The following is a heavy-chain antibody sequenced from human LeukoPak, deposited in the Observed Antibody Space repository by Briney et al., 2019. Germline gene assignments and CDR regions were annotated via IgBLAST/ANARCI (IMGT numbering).Heavy chain of an antibody. CDR3: ARDTVAKYFDY. CDR1: GGSFSGYY. CDR2: INHSGST. D-gene: IGHD4-23*01. Sequence: SETLSLTCAVYGGSFSGYYWSWIRQPPGKGLEWIGEINHSGSTNYNPSLKSRVTISVDTSKNQFSLKLSSVTAADTAVYYCARDTVAKYFDYWGQGTLVTVSS. V-gene: IGHV4-34*01. J-gene: IGHJ4*02.